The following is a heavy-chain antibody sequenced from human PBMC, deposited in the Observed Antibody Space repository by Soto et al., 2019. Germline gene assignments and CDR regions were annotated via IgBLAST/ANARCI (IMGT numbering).Heavy chain of an antibody. CDR3: ATPYLEWSRDGMDV. Sequence: GASVKVSCKASGGTFSSYAISWVRQAPGQGLEWMGGIIPIFGTANYAQKSQGRVTITRDTSASTAYMELSSLRSEDTAVYYCATPYLEWSRDGMDVWGQGTTVTVSS. CDR1: GGTFSSYA. D-gene: IGHD3-3*01. CDR2: IIPIFGTA. V-gene: IGHV1-69*05. J-gene: IGHJ6*02.